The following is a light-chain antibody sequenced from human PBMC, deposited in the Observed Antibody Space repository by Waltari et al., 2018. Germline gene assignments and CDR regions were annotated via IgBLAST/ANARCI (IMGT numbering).Light chain of an antibody. CDR3: QQFKTYPLT. J-gene: IGKJ5*01. CDR2: AAF. CDR1: QDISSY. Sequence: TCRASQDISSYLAWYQQKPGKAPNRLMYAAFTLQSGVPSRFSGSGSGTDFTLTISSLQPEDFATYYCQQFKTYPLTFGQGTRLEIK. V-gene: IGKV1-9*01.